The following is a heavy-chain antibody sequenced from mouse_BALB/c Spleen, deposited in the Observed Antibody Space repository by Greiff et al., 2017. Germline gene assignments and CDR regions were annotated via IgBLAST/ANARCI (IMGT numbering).Heavy chain of an antibody. V-gene: IGHV1-12*01. Sequence: QVQLQQPGAELVKPGASVKMSCKASGYTFTSYNMHWVKQTPGQGLEWIGAIYPGNGDTSYNQKFKGKATLTADKSSSTAYMQLSSLTSEDSAVYYCARRLRLWYFDVWGAGTTVTVSS. D-gene: IGHD1-2*01. CDR3: ARRLRLWYFDV. J-gene: IGHJ1*01. CDR2: IYPGNGDT. CDR1: GYTFTSYN.